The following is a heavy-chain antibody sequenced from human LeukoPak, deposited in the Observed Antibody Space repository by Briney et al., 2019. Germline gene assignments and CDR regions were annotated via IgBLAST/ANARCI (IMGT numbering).Heavy chain of an antibody. CDR2: IYPGDSNT. Sequence: GESLKTSCKGSGYIFSNYWIGWVRQMPGKGLEWMGIIYPGDSNTRYSPSFQGQVTISVDKSISTAYLQWSSLKASDTAMYYCARFAYGSEYFPGHYWGQGTLVTVSS. V-gene: IGHV5-51*01. CDR3: ARFAYGSEYFPGHY. D-gene: IGHD2-15*01. CDR1: GYIFSNYW. J-gene: IGHJ4*02.